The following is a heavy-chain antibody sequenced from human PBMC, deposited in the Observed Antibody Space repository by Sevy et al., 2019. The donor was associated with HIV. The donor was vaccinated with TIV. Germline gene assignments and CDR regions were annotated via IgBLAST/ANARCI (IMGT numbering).Heavy chain of an antibody. D-gene: IGHD4-17*01. CDR3: ARTNDYGVLGAFDI. CDR2: ISSSSYI. J-gene: IGHJ3*02. CDR1: GFTFSSYS. Sequence: GGSLRLSCAASGFTFSSYSMNWVRQAPGKGLEWVSSISSSSYIYYADSVKGRFTSSSDNAKNSLYLQMNSLRAEDTAVYYCARTNDYGVLGAFDIWGQGTMVTVSS. V-gene: IGHV3-21*01.